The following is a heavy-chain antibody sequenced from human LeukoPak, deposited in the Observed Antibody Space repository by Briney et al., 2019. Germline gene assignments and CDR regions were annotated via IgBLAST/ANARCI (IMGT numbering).Heavy chain of an antibody. V-gene: IGHV3-7*03. CDR2: INPDGSEK. CDR3: AKTTYYDFRSDYPEYYFDY. J-gene: IGHJ4*02. Sequence: GGSLRLSCAASGFTFSSYWMHWGRQAPGKRLQGVANINPDGSEKNYVDSVKGRFTISRDNAKNSLYLQMNSLRAEDTAVYYCAKTTYYDFRSDYPEYYFDYWGQGTLVTVSS. D-gene: IGHD3-3*01. CDR1: GFTFSSYW.